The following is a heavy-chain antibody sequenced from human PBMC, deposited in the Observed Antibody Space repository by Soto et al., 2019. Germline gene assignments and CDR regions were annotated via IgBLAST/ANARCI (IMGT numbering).Heavy chain of an antibody. CDR2: IGGRGGGT. CDR3: AKENIPTDTTVLTIDA. CDR1: GFSFSTYG. D-gene: IGHD4-17*01. J-gene: IGHJ5*02. Sequence: GGSLRRSCAASGFSFSTYGMSWVRQAPGKGLEWVSAIGGRGGGTYYADSVQGRFSISRDDSKDTLYLQMSSLRAEDTALYYCAKENIPTDTTVLTIDAWGQGTQVTVSS. V-gene: IGHV3-23*01.